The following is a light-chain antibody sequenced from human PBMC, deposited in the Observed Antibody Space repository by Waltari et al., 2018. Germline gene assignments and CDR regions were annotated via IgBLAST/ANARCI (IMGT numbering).Light chain of an antibody. V-gene: IGKV3-15*01. CDR2: GAS. CDR1: QGVSSN. CDR3: QQYNNWP. J-gene: IGKJ4*01. Sequence: EIVMTQSPATLSVSPGERATLSCRASQGVSSNLAWYQQKPGQAPRLLIYGASTRATGIPARFSGSGSGTEFTLTISSLQSEDFAVYYCQQYNNWPFGGGTKVEIK.